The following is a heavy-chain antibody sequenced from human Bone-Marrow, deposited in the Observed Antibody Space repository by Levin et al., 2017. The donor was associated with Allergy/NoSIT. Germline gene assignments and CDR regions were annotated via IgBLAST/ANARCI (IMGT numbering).Heavy chain of an antibody. CDR1: GFTVSSNY. CDR2: IYSGGDT. D-gene: IGHD3-10*01. J-gene: IGHJ4*02. CDR3: ARNHAWYGAGYFDY. V-gene: IGHV3-66*02. Sequence: GESLKISCAASGFTVSSNYMSWVRQAPGKGLEWVSVIYSGGDTYYADSVMGRFTIPRDNSKNTVYLQMNSLRAEDTAVYYCARNHAWYGAGYFDYWGQGTLVSVSS.